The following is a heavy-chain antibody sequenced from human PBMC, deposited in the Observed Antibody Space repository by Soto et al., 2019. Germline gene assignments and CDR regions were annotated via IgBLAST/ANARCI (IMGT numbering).Heavy chain of an antibody. V-gene: IGHV1-18*01. D-gene: IGHD5-12*01. J-gene: IGHJ4*02. Sequence: ASVKVSCKASGYTFTSYGISWVRQAPGQGLEWMGWIIAYNGNTNYAQKFQGRVTITADKSTSTAYMELSSLRSEDTAVYYCAGLNIVATKHDYWGQGTLVTVSS. CDR3: AGLNIVATKHDY. CDR1: GYTFTSYG. CDR2: IIAYNGNT.